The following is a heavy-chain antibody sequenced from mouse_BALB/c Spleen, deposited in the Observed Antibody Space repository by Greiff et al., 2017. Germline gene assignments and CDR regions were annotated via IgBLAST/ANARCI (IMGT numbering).Heavy chain of an antibody. CDR1: GFTFNTYA. CDR2: IRSKSNNYAT. J-gene: IGHJ4*01. D-gene: IGHD2-12*01. CDR3: VVTTYYAMDY. V-gene: IGHV10-1*02. Sequence: EVQLQESGGGLVQPKGSLKLSCAASGFTFNTYAMNWVRQAPGKGLEWVARIRSKSNNYATYYADSVKDRFTISRDDSQSMLYLQMNNLKTEDTAMYYCVVTTYYAMDYWGQGTSVTVSS.